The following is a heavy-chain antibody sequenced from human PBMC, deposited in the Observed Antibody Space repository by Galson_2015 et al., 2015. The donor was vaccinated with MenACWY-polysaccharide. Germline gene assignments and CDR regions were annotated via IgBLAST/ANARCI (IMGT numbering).Heavy chain of an antibody. CDR1: GFIFSDYA. J-gene: IGHJ3*02. CDR3: AKARVNSYSRDVFEI. CDR2: ITGNGANT. V-gene: IGHV3-23*01. Sequence: SLRLSCAASGFIFSDYAMGWIRQAPGKGLEWVSVITGNGANTNYADSVRGRFTISRDSSKNTLYLLMNTLTTEDTAVYYCAKARVNSYSRDVFEIWSQGTMVTVSS. D-gene: IGHD3-22*01.